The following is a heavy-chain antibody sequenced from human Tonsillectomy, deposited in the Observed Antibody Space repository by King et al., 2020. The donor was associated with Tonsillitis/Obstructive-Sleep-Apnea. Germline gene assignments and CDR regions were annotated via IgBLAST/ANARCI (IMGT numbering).Heavy chain of an antibody. D-gene: IGHD3-3*01. CDR3: ARDWARDFLGAYYLDV. CDR1: GFTFSDHY. CDR2: IRDKADSYTT. J-gene: IGHJ6*03. V-gene: IGHV3-72*01. Sequence: VQLVESGGGLVQPGGSLRLSCVASGFTFSDHYMDWVRQAPGKGLEWVGRIRDKADSYTTEYAASVKGRFTISRYDSNNSLYLQLSSLKTEDTAMYYCARDWARDFLGAYYLDVWGKGTTVTVSS.